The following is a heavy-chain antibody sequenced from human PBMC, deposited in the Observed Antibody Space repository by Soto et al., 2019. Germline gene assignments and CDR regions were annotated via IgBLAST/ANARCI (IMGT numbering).Heavy chain of an antibody. V-gene: IGHV4-39*01. CDR3: ASLVRFLEWLYDY. J-gene: IGHJ4*02. D-gene: IGHD3-3*01. CDR2: IYYSGST. Sequence: SETLSLTCTVSGGSISSSSYYWGWIRQPPGKGLEWIGSIYYSGSTYYNPSLKSRVTISVDTSKNQFSLKLSSVTAADTAVYYGASLVRFLEWLYDYWGQGTLVTVSS. CDR1: GGSISSSSYY.